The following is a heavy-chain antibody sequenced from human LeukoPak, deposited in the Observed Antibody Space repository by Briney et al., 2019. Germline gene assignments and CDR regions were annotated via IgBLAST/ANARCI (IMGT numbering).Heavy chain of an antibody. CDR3: ARTKKNGSYCSSTSCYSPFDY. CDR2: IIPILGIA. CDR1: GGTFSSYA. V-gene: IGHV1-69*04. Sequence: SVKVSCKASGGTFSSYAISWVRQAPGQGLEWMGRIIPILGIANYAQKFQGRVTITADKSTSTAYMELSSLRSEDTAVYYCARTKKNGSYCSSTSCYSPFDYWGQGTLVTVSS. J-gene: IGHJ4*02. D-gene: IGHD2-2*02.